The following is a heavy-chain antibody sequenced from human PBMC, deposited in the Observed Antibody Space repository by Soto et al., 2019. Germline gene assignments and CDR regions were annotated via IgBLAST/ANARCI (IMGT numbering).Heavy chain of an antibody. V-gene: IGHV4-34*01. Sequence: PSETLSLTCAVCGGSFSGYYWSWIRQPPGKGLEWIGEINHSGSTNYNPSLRSRVTISVDTSKNQFSLKLSSVTAADTAVYYCARALRFINYYYYGMDVWGQRTTVTVS. CDR1: GGSFSGYY. CDR2: INHSGST. CDR3: ARALRFINYYYYGMDV. D-gene: IGHD3-16*01. J-gene: IGHJ6*02.